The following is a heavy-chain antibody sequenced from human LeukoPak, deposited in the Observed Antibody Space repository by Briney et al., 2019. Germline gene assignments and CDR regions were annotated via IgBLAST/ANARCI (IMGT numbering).Heavy chain of an antibody. Sequence: GGSLRLSCAASGFTFSRHSINWVRQAPGKGLEWVSSIKGRFTISRDNAKNSLYLQMNSLRAEDTAVYYCASRFDYWGQGTLVTVSS. CDR1: GFTFSRHS. CDR3: ASRFDY. V-gene: IGHV3-21*01. CDR2: I. J-gene: IGHJ4*02.